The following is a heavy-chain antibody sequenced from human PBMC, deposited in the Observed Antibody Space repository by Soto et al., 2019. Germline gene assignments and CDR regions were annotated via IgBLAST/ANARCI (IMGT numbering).Heavy chain of an antibody. CDR3: ARRDVAVIDL. D-gene: IGHD2-21*02. V-gene: IGHV4-34*01. CDR1: GGSFSGYY. J-gene: IGHJ4*02. CDR2: VNHSGST. Sequence: SETLSLTCAVYGGSFSGYYWSWIRQPPGRGLEWIGGVNHSGSTSYNPSAKGRVTISVDTSKNQFSLHLYSVTAADTAVYYCARRDVAVIDLWGQGTLVTVSS.